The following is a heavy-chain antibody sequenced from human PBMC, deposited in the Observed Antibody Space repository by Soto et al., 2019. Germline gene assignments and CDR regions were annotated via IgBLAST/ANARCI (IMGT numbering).Heavy chain of an antibody. D-gene: IGHD3-22*01. CDR2: IYYSGST. Sequence: ETLSLTCTVSGGSISSYYWSWIRQPPGKGLEWIGYIYYSGSTNYNPSLTSRVTISVDTSKNQFSLKLSSVTAADTPVYFCARVRGYYPYYFDYWGQGTLVTVSS. CDR1: GGSISSYY. CDR3: ARVRGYYPYYFDY. J-gene: IGHJ4*02. V-gene: IGHV4-59*01.